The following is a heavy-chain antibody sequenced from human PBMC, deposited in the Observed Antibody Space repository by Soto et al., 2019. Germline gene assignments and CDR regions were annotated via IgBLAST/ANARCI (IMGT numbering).Heavy chain of an antibody. CDR3: ARTGSIDDAFAT. Sequence: QVQLVQSGPEVKKPGASVKVSCKASGYTFNRYGITWVRQAPGQGLEWVGWIATNNDKTNYTQKSPGILTMSKQASTSTVCMAMRSLRPDEPAVYYCARTGSIDDAFATWGQGTMVNVSS. CDR2: IATNNDKT. D-gene: IGHD6-6*01. J-gene: IGHJ3*02. CDR1: GYTFNRYG. V-gene: IGHV1-18*01.